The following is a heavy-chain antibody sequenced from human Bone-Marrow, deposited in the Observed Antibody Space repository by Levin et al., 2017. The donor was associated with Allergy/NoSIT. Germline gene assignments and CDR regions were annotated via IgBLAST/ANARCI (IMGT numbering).Heavy chain of an antibody. D-gene: IGHD5-12*01. J-gene: IGHJ4*02. Sequence: GESLKISCAASGFTFSRSGMHWVRPAPGKGLEWVAIIWFDGSKKYYADSVTGRFTISRDNSKNTLSLQMNSLRAEDTAVYYCARDKNSGYDGDYWGQGTLVTVSA. V-gene: IGHV3-33*01. CDR3: ARDKNSGYDGDY. CDR2: IWFDGSKK. CDR1: GFTFSRSG.